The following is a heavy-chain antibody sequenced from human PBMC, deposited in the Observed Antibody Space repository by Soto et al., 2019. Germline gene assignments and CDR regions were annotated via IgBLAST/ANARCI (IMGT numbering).Heavy chain of an antibody. Sequence: SETRSLTCAVYGGSFSGYYWSWIRQPPGKGLEWIGEINHSGSTNYNPSLKSRVTISVDTSKNQFSLKLSSVTAADTAVYYCARNPRAIYGMDVWGQGTTVTVSS. J-gene: IGHJ6*02. V-gene: IGHV4-34*01. CDR1: GGSFSGYY. CDR3: ARNPRAIYGMDV. CDR2: INHSGST.